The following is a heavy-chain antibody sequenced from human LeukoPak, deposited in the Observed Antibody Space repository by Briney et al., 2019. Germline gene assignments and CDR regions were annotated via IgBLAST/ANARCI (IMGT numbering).Heavy chain of an antibody. J-gene: IGHJ3*02. Sequence: SETLSLTCTVSGASLTIGAESYHWGWLRQPPGKGLEWIGTIYYTAISYYNPSLESRVTSSLDTSKNQFSLTLNSVTAADTAVYYCVRADYNGGNPGSFDIWGRETMVTVSS. D-gene: IGHD2-8*01. CDR1: GASLTIGAESYH. CDR2: IYYTAIS. CDR3: VRADYNGGNPGSFDI. V-gene: IGHV4-39*07.